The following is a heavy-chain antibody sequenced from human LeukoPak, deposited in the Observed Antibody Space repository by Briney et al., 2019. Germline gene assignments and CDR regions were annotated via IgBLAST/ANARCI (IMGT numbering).Heavy chain of an antibody. D-gene: IGHD1-7*01. V-gene: IGHV1-18*01. J-gene: IGHJ6*04. Sequence: ASVKVSCKASGYTFNNYGISWVRQAPGQGLEWMGWIGAYNGKTRYTQKFQGRVTMTTDTSTSTAYMELRSLRFDDTAVYYCARAGTAYYYYNVIDVWGKGTTVTVSS. CDR2: IGAYNGKT. CDR1: GYTFNNYG. CDR3: ARAGTAYYYYNVIDV.